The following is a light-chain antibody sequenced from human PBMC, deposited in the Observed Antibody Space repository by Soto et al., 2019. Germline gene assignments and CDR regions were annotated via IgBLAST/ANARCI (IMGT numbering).Light chain of an antibody. J-gene: IGKJ5*01. CDR1: QDVGRW. CDR2: ATS. Sequence: DIQMTQSPSSLSASVGDTVSITCRSSQDVGRWLSWYQQKPGKAPKILIFATSTLQSGVPSRFSGSGSGTDFTLTLTSLQSEDFATYYCQQARSSPVTFGQGTRLEI. V-gene: IGKV1D-12*01. CDR3: QQARSSPVT.